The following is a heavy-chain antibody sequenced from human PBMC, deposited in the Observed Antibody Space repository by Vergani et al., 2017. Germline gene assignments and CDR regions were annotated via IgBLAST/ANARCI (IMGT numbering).Heavy chain of an antibody. Sequence: QVQLQESGPGLVKPSQTLSLTCTVSGGSISSGDYYWSWIRQPPGKGLEWIGYIYYSGSTYYNPSLKSRVTISVDTSKNQFSLKLSSVTAADTAVYYCARALKRRPYYYESSGYVDYWGQGTLVTVSS. CDR3: ARALKRRPYYYESSGYVDY. CDR2: IYYSGST. J-gene: IGHJ4*02. D-gene: IGHD3-22*01. V-gene: IGHV4-30-4*08. CDR1: GGSISSGDYY.